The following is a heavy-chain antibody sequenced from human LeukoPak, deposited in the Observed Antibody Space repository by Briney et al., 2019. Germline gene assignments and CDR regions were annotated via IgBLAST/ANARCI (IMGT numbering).Heavy chain of an antibody. CDR2: IYPGDSDT. CDR1: GYNFTNYW. Sequence: GGSLEISWKGSGYNFTNYWIGWVRQLPGKGLELMGIIYPGDSDTKYSPSFQGQVTISADKSISTAYLQWRSLKASDTALYYCATSDSDTSDYYRHFDYWGQGTLVTVSS. V-gene: IGHV5-51*01. CDR3: ATSDSDTSDYYRHFDY. D-gene: IGHD3-22*01. J-gene: IGHJ4*02.